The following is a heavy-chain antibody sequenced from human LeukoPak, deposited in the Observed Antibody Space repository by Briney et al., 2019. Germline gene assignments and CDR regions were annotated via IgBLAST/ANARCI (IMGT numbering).Heavy chain of an antibody. V-gene: IGHV1-18*04. CDR1: GYTFTSYG. Sequence: ASVKVSCKASGYTFTSYGISWVRQAPGQGLEWTGWISAYNGNTNYAQKLQGRVTMTTDTSTSTAYMELRSLRSDDTAVYYCARDLQLGARGVIITAGGDFDYWGQGTLVTVSS. CDR2: ISAYNGNT. D-gene: IGHD3-10*01. J-gene: IGHJ4*02. CDR3: ARDLQLGARGVIITAGGDFDY.